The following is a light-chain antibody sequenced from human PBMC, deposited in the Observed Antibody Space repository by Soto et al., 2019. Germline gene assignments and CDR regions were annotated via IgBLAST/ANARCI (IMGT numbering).Light chain of an antibody. CDR3: QQANTFPLT. CDR1: QGITNW. J-gene: IGKJ4*01. Sequence: DIQMTQSPSSLSASVGDRVTLTCRASQGITNWLAWYQQKPGKAPKLLIYAASGLPSGVPSRFSGSGSGSDFTLTISSLQPEDFATYYCQQANTFPLTYGGGTKVDIK. CDR2: AAS. V-gene: IGKV1-12*01.